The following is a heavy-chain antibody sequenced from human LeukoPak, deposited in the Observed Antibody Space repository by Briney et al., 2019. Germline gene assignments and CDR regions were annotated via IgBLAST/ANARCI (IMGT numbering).Heavy chain of an antibody. J-gene: IGHJ4*02. D-gene: IGHD3-22*01. CDR1: GFTFNSYS. Sequence: GGSLRLSCAASGFTFNSYSMNWVRQTPGKGLEWVSYISNSSGTIYYADSVKGRFTISRDNAKNSLYLQMNSQRDEDTAVYYCARGPPGVRYYYDSSGHLLDYWGQGTLVTVSS. CDR3: ARGPPGVRYYYDSSGHLLDY. V-gene: IGHV3-48*02. CDR2: ISNSSGTI.